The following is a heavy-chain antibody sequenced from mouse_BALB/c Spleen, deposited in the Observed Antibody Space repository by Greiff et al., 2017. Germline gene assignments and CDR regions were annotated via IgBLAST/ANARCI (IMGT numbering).Heavy chain of an antibody. CDR3: ARTPSTMIPWFAY. CDR2: IYPYNGGT. CDR1: GYTFTDYN. V-gene: IGHV1S29*02. J-gene: IGHJ3*01. Sequence: EVQLQQSGPELVKPGASVKISCKASGYTFTDYNMHWVKQSHGKSLEWIGYIYPYNGGTGYNQKFKSKATLTVDNSSSTAYMELRSLTSEDSAVYYCARTPSTMIPWFAYWGQGTLVTVSA. D-gene: IGHD2-4*01.